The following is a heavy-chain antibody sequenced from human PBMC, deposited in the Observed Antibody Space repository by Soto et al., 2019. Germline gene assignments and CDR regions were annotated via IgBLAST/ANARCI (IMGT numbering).Heavy chain of an antibody. CDR3: AHRVLRTVFGLVTTTAIYFDF. V-gene: IGHV2-5*02. CDR2: IYWDDDK. D-gene: IGHD3-3*01. CDR1: GFSLTTSGVG. Sequence: QITLNESGPTVVRPTETLTLTCRFSGFSLTTSGVGVGWIRQSPGKAPEWLALIYWDDDKRYSASLKSRLTITKDTSKNQVVLTVSDLDPTNTATYYCAHRVLRTVFGLVTTTAIYFDFWGQGTSVAFSS. J-gene: IGHJ4*02.